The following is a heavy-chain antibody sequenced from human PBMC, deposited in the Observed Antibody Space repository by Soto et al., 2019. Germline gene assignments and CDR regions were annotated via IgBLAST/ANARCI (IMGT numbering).Heavy chain of an antibody. CDR1: GGSVSSESHY. D-gene: IGHD3-3*01. J-gene: IGHJ6*02. CDR3: ERDQYDFRSGSYYYAMEV. Sequence: QVQLQESGPGLVKPSETLSLTCTVSGGSVSSESHYWSWIRQTPGKGLEWIGYIYYTGSTNYNPSLKGRVTMSVDTARDHVSLRLRSVTRADTAFYYCERDQYDFRSGSYYYAMEVWGQGTKVTFSS. CDR2: IYYTGST. V-gene: IGHV4-61*01.